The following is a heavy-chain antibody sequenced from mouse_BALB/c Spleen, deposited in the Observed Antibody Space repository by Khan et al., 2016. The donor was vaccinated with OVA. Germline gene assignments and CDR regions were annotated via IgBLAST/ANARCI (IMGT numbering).Heavy chain of an antibody. CDR2: IIPTNDYT. CDR1: GYTFTTYT. Sequence: QVQLQQSGAELARPGASVKMSCKASGYTFTTYTMHWVKQRPGQGLEWIGYIIPTNDYTNYNQKFKDRATLTADKSSSTAYMQLSSLTSEDSATFDCAREGAYYRSDGWFAYWGQGTLVTVSA. V-gene: IGHV1-4*01. CDR3: AREGAYYRSDGWFAY. D-gene: IGHD2-14*01. J-gene: IGHJ3*01.